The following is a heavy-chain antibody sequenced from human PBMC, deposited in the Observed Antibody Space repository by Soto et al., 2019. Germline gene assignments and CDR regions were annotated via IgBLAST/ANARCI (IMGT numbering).Heavy chain of an antibody. CDR3: ARAHADTLPFDY. V-gene: IGHV4-59*01. J-gene: IGHJ4*01. D-gene: IGHD2-15*01. CDR2: IFHSGNA. Sequence: SETLSLTCTVSGGSIRSVYWSLIRQSPGKGLEWIGFIFHSGNAKYNPSLKSRVTISVDTPKNQFSLSLDSVTAEDTAVYFCARAHADTLPFDYWGQGTRVTVYS. CDR1: GGSIRSVY.